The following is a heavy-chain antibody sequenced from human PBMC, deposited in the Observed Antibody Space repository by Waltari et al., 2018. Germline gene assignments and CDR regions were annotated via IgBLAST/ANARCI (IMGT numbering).Heavy chain of an antibody. Sequence: VRLVGSGGGGVRPGRSRRLSCPAPGFTSGSYGLHWVRQAPGKGLEWVAVIWYDGSNKYYADSVKGRFTISRDNSKNTLYLQMNSLRAEDTAMYYCAKGKLIAMYYFDYWGQGTLVTVSS. J-gene: IGHJ4*02. CDR3: AKGKLIAMYYFDY. CDR1: GFTSGSYG. V-gene: IGHV3-30*18. CDR2: IWYDGSNK. D-gene: IGHD2-21*01.